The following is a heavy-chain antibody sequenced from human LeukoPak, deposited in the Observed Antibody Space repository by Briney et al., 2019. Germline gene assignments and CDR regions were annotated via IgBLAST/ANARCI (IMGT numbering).Heavy chain of an antibody. CDR1: GGTFSSYA. D-gene: IGHD6-13*01. J-gene: IGHJ3*02. CDR3: ASLTVAGSLSAFDI. CDR2: IIPIFGTA. V-gene: IGHV1-69*06. Sequence: SVKVSCKASGGTFSSYAISWVRQAPGQGLEWMGGIIPIFGTANYAQKFQGRVTITADKSTSTAYMELSSLRSEDTAVYYCASLTVAGSLSAFDIWGQGTMVTVSS.